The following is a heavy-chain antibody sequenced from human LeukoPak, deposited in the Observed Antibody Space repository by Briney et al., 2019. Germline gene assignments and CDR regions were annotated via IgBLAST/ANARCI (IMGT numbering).Heavy chain of an antibody. CDR3: ARDSLWFGGIDY. J-gene: IGHJ4*02. CDR1: GGSISNYY. D-gene: IGHD3-10*01. Sequence: SETLSRTCTVSGGSISNYYWSWIRQPPGKGLEWIGYIYYSGSTNYNPSLKSRVTISVGTSKNQFSLKLSSVTAADTAVYYCARDSLWFGGIDYWGQGTLVTVSS. V-gene: IGHV4-59*01. CDR2: IYYSGST.